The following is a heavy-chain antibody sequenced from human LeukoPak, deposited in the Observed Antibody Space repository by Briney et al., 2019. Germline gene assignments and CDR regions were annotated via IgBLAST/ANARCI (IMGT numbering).Heavy chain of an antibody. CDR3: ARAGTRGGYCSSTSCLNAFDV. Sequence: GGSLRLSCAASGFTFSSYGMHWVRQAPGKGLEWVAVIWYGGSNKYYADSVKGRFTISRDNSKNTLYLQMNSLRAEDTAVYYCARAGTRGGYCSSTSCLNAFDVWGQGTMVTVSS. CDR2: IWYGGSNK. D-gene: IGHD2-2*01. J-gene: IGHJ3*01. CDR1: GFTFSSYG. V-gene: IGHV3-33*01.